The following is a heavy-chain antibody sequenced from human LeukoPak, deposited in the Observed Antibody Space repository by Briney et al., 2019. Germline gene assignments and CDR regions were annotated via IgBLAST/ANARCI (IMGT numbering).Heavy chain of an antibody. CDR2: MNPDGIEK. J-gene: IGHJ5*02. V-gene: IGHV3-7*01. D-gene: IGHD2-21*02. Sequence: PGGSLRLSCAASGFTFDKSWMNWVRQAPGKGLEWVASMNPDGIEKYYEGSVKGRFAISRDNAKRSLFLDMNSLRADDTAMYYCVRDNPRCCGVVPANIDDLWGQGTLVTVSS. CDR1: GFTFDKSW. CDR3: VRDNPRCCGVVPANIDDL.